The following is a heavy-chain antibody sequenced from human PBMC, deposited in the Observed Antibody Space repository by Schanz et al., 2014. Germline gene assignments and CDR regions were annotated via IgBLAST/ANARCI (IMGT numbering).Heavy chain of an antibody. D-gene: IGHD5-12*01. Sequence: QVHLVQSGAEVKRPGASVKVSCKASEYSFTSYSMHWVRQAPGQRLEWMGWINTGSGDTKYSQNFQGRVTITRDTSASATYMELSSLRSKDTPVYACARGIGGYGANNYFDYWGQGTLVTVSS. CDR2: INTGSGDT. CDR1: EYSFTSYS. V-gene: IGHV1-3*04. CDR3: ARGIGGYGANNYFDY. J-gene: IGHJ4*02.